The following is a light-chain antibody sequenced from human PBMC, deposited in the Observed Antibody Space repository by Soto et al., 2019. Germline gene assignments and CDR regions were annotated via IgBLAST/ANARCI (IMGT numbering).Light chain of an antibody. CDR3: CSYAGSHTGWV. Sequence: QSALTQPRAVSGSPGQSVTISCTGTSSDVGGYNYVSWYQQHPGKAPKLMIYDVSKRPSGVPDRFSGSKSGNTASLTISGLQAEDEADYYCCSYAGSHTGWVFGGGTKLTVL. V-gene: IGLV2-11*01. CDR1: SSDVGGYNY. J-gene: IGLJ3*02. CDR2: DVS.